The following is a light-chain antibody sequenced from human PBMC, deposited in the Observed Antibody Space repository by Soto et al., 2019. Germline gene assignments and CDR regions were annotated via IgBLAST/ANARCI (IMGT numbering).Light chain of an antibody. CDR1: SSDVGSFNL. Sequence: QSALTQPASVSGSPGQSITISCTGTSSDVGSFNLVSWYQQYPGKAPKLMIYESSKRPSGVFNRFSGSKSGNTASLTISGLQAEDEADYYCCSYAGSNTLLFGGGTKLTVL. CDR2: ESS. V-gene: IGLV2-23*01. CDR3: CSYAGSNTLL. J-gene: IGLJ2*01.